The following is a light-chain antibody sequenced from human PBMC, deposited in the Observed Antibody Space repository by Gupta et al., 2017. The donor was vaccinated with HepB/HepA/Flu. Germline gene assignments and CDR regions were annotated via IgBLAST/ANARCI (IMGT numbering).Light chain of an antibody. CDR2: AAS. CDR3: QQSYSTPLT. Sequence: DIQMTQSPSSLSASVGDRATITCRASQSINSYLNWYQQKPGKAPKLLIYAASSLQSGVPSRFSGSGSGTDFTLTISSLQPEDFATYYCQQSYSTPLTFGGGTKVEIK. V-gene: IGKV1-39*01. CDR1: QSINSY. J-gene: IGKJ4*01.